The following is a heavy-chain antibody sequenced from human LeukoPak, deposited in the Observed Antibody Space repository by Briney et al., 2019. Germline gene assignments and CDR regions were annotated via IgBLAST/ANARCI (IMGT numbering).Heavy chain of an antibody. J-gene: IGHJ4*02. D-gene: IGHD6-19*01. CDR3: ASLPGYSSGWYVDFDY. V-gene: IGHV3-30-3*01. Sequence: PGGSLRLSCAASGFTVSSNYMSWVRQAPGKGLEWVAVISYDGSNKYYADSVKGRFTISRDNSKNTLYLQMNSLRAEDTAVYYCASLPGYSSGWYVDFDYWGQGTLVTVSS. CDR1: GFTVSSNY. CDR2: ISYDGSNK.